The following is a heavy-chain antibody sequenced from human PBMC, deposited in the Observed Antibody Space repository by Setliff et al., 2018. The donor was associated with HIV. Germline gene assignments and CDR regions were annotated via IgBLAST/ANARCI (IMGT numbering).Heavy chain of an antibody. Sequence: PSETLSLTCDVSGDSIISGDFFWSCIRQSTGKGLEWIGYVYFRGSATHNPSLKSPVSISLDKSKNQFYLTLSSVTAADTAVYYCARGRVVCDGDSCYHFDYWGQGVPVTVSS. D-gene: IGHD2-2*01. J-gene: IGHJ4*02. V-gene: IGHV4-31*11. CDR1: GDSIISGDFF. CDR3: ARGRVVCDGDSCYHFDY. CDR2: VYFRGSA.